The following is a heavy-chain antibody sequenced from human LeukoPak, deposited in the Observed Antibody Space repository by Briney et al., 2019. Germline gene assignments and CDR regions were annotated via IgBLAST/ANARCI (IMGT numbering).Heavy chain of an antibody. D-gene: IGHD1-26*01. Sequence: QAGGSLRLSCAASGFTFSSYAMSWVRQAPGKGLEWVSAISGSGGSTYYADSVKGRFTISRDNSKNTLYLQMNSLRAEDTAVYYCAKDGGGATLPDYWGQGTLVTVSS. J-gene: IGHJ4*02. V-gene: IGHV3-23*01. CDR1: GFTFSSYA. CDR2: ISGSGGST. CDR3: AKDGGGATLPDY.